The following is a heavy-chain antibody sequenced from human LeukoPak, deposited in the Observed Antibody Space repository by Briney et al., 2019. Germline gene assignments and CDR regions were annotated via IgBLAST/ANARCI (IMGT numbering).Heavy chain of an antibody. V-gene: IGHV4-59*01. CDR1: GGSISSYY. D-gene: IGHD3-10*01. CDR3: ARSRGMGFDY. J-gene: IGHJ4*02. CDR2: IYYSGST. Sequence: SETLSLTCTVSGGSISSYYWSWIREPPGKRLEWIGYIYYSGSTNYNPSLKSRVTISVDTSKNQFSLKLSSVTAADTAVYYCARSRGMGFDYWGQGTLVTVSS.